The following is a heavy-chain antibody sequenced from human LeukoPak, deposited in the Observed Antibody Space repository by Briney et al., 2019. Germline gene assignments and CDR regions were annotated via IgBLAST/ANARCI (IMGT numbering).Heavy chain of an antibody. CDR2: INPNSGGT. D-gene: IGHD5-24*01. CDR3: ARVVEMAPMNAFDI. V-gene: IGHV1-2*02. Sequence: ASVKVSCKASGYTFTGYYMHWVRQAPGQGLEWMGWINPNSGGTNYAQKFQGRVTMTRDTSISTAYMELSRLGPDDTAVYYCARVVEMAPMNAFDIWGQGTMVTVSS. J-gene: IGHJ3*02. CDR1: GYTFTGYY.